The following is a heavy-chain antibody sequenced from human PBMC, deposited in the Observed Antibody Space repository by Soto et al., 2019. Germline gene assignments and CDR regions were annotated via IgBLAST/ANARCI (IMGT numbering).Heavy chain of an antibody. V-gene: IGHV4-39*01. CDR1: GGSISSSCYY. CDR2: LYYSRST. Sequence: SETLSLTCTVSGGSISSSCYYWGRIRQPPGQGLEWIGSLYYSRSTYYNPAIKIRVTISVDTSKNQFSLKLSSVTAADTAVYYCARLWGSYHQLFDYWGQGTLVTVSS. J-gene: IGHJ4*02. CDR3: ARLWGSYHQLFDY. D-gene: IGHD3-16*02.